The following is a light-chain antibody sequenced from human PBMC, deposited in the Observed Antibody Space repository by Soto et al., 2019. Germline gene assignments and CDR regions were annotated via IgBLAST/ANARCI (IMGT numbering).Light chain of an antibody. Sequence: EIVLTQSPATLSLSPGETATLSCRASQSVSSVLAWYQQKPGQVPSLLIYAASNRATGIPARFSGSGSGTDFTLTISNLEPEDFAVYYCQQRSNWPPITFGQGTRLEIK. CDR2: AAS. CDR1: QSVSSV. V-gene: IGKV3-11*01. J-gene: IGKJ5*01. CDR3: QQRSNWPPIT.